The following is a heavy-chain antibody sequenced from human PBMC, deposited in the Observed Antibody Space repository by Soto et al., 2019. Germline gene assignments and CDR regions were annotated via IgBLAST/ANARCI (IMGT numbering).Heavy chain of an antibody. CDR2: IYASGSP. V-gene: IGHV4-59*01. D-gene: IGHD1-26*01. Sequence: LSLTCTISGGSISVYYWSWVRQPPGHELEWIGYIYASGSPYYNPSLRSRVTISADTSKNQISLKLTSPTAADTAVYYCARGVGSSPPRYWGRGILVTVSS. CDR3: ARGVGSSPPRY. J-gene: IGHJ4*02. CDR1: GGSISVYY.